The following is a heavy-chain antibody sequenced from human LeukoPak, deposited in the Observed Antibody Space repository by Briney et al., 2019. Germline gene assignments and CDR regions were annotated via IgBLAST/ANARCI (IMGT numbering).Heavy chain of an antibody. D-gene: IGHD2-15*01. Sequence: SVKVSCKASGGTFSSYAISWVRQAPGQGLEWMGGIIPIFGTANYAQKLQGRVTVTADESTSTAYMELSSLRSEDTAVYYCASPVGYCSGGSCYSLDYWGQGTLVTVSS. CDR3: ASPVGYCSGGSCYSLDY. V-gene: IGHV1-69*13. CDR1: GGTFSSYA. CDR2: IIPIFGTA. J-gene: IGHJ4*02.